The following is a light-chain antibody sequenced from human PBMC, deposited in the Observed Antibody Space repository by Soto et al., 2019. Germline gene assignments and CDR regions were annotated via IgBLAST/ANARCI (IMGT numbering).Light chain of an antibody. Sequence: QSALTQPASVSGSPGQSITISCTGTSSDVGGYNYVSWYQQYPGKAPKLIIYDVTNRPSGISSRFSASKSGLTASLTISGLQAEDEADYYCSSFTTSRFYVFGPGTKLTVL. CDR3: SSFTTSRFYV. CDR1: SSDVGGYNY. J-gene: IGLJ1*01. CDR2: DVT. V-gene: IGLV2-14*01.